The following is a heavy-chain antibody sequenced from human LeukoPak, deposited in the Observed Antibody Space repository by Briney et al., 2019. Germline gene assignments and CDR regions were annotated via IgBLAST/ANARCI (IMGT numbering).Heavy chain of an antibody. CDR2: IRNSGST. Sequence: SETLSLTCTVSGGSVRSYYWSWIRQPPGEGLEWIAYIRNSGSTNYNPSLKSRVTISVDTSKNHFSLKLSSVTAADTAVYYCVRDWEGFNFDIWGQGTMVTVSS. CDR1: GGSVRSYY. CDR3: VRDWEGFNFDI. D-gene: IGHD1-26*01. J-gene: IGHJ3*02. V-gene: IGHV4-59*02.